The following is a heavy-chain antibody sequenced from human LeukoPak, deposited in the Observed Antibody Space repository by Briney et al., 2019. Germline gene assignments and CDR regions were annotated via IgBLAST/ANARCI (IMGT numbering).Heavy chain of an antibody. CDR2: IYRTGST. Sequence: SETLSLTCAVSGYSISSGYYWGWIRQPPGKGLEWIGTIYRTGSTYYNPSLKSRVTISIDTSKNQFSLRLSSVTAADTAVYYCARKPFKDFWYLDPWGQGTLVTVSS. J-gene: IGHJ5*02. V-gene: IGHV4-38-2*01. CDR3: ARKPFKDFWYLDP. CDR1: GYSISSGYY. D-gene: IGHD3-3*01.